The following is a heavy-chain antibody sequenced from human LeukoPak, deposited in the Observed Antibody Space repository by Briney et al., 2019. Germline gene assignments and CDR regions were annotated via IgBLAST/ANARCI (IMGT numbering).Heavy chain of an antibody. J-gene: IGHJ6*02. CDR3: ARVVPAAMVYYYGMDV. CDR1: GGSFSSGGYS. CDR2: IYHSGRT. V-gene: IGHV4-30-2*01. D-gene: IGHD2-2*01. Sequence: SETLSLTCTVSGGSFSSGGYSWSWIRQPPGKGLEWIGYIYHSGRTFYTPSLKSRVTISVDRSKNQFSLKLSSVTAADTAVYYCARVVPAAMVYYYGMDVWGQGTTVTVSS.